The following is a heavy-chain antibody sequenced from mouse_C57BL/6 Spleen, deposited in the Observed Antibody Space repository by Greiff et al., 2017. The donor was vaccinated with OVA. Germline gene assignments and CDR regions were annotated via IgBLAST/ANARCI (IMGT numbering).Heavy chain of an antibody. D-gene: IGHD4-1*01. Sequence: QVQLKESGPELVKPGASVKISCKASGYAFSSSWMNWVKQRPGKGLEWIGRIYPGDGDTNYNGKFKGKATLTADKSSSTAYMQLSSLTSEDSAVYFCARSELTLDYWGQGTTLTVSS. CDR3: ARSELTLDY. CDR2: IYPGDGDT. CDR1: GYAFSSSW. V-gene: IGHV1-82*01. J-gene: IGHJ2*01.